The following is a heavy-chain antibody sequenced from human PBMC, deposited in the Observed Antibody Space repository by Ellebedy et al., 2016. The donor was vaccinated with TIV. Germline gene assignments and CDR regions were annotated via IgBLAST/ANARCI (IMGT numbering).Heavy chain of an antibody. CDR2: IGNSDTK. V-gene: IGHV3-48*01. CDR1: GFTFSSYS. J-gene: IGHJ4*02. D-gene: IGHD3-22*01. CDR3: ARDAMIWIFDS. Sequence: GESLKISCAASGFTFSSYSMNWVRQAPGKGLEWVSYIGNSDTKYYADSVRGRFTISRDKAKKSGYLQMNSLRVEDTGVYYCARDAMIWIFDSWGQGTLVTVSS.